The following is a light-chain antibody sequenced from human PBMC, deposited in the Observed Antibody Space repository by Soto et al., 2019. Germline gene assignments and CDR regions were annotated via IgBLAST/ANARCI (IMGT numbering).Light chain of an antibody. CDR3: QQYSDWPLT. CDR2: DAS. V-gene: IGKV3-15*01. Sequence: EIVMTQSPATLSVSPGERATLSCRASQSVRSNYLAWYQQKPGQAPRLLIYDASTRATGIPARFSGSGSGTEFTLTISSLQSEDLAVYFWQQYSDWPLTFGPGTKVDI. CDR1: QSVRSN. J-gene: IGKJ3*01.